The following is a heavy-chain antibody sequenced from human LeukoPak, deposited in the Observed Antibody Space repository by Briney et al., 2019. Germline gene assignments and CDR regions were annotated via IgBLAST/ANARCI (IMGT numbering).Heavy chain of an antibody. CDR2: IKQDGSER. D-gene: IGHD3-3*01. V-gene: IGHV3-7*01. Sequence: GGSLRLSCAASGFIVSSNYMSWVRQAPGKGLEWVANIKQDGSERNYVDTVKGRFIISRDNAKNLLYLQMNSLRAEDTAVYYCARENWAPYDWGQGTLVTVSS. CDR3: ARENWAPYD. CDR1: GFIVSSNY. J-gene: IGHJ4*02.